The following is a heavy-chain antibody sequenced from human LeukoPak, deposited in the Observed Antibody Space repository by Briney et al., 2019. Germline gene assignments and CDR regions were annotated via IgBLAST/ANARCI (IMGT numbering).Heavy chain of an antibody. CDR3: ARESRLAAAGTGYYHMDV. J-gene: IGHJ6*03. D-gene: IGHD6-13*01. V-gene: IGHV1-46*01. CDR1: GYTFTSYY. CDR2: INPSGGST. Sequence: GASVKVSCKASGYTFTSYYMHWVRQAPGQGLEWMGIINPSGGSTSYAQKFQGRVTMTRDTSTSTVYMELSSLRSEDTAVYYCARESRLAAAGTGYYHMDVWGKGTTVTISS.